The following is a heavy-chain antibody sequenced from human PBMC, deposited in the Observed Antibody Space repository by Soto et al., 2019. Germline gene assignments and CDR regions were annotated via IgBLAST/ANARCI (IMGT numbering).Heavy chain of an antibody. Sequence: EVQLLESGGDLVQPGGSLKLSCAAFGFTFSSYALSWVRQAPGKGLEWVSGISGRGDTTYYAASVKGRFTISRDNSKNTLYLQMNSLRAEDTAVYSCAKEQDRYYFDSSAYPTDYWGRGTLVTVSS. CDR2: ISGRGDTT. D-gene: IGHD3-22*01. J-gene: IGHJ4*02. CDR1: GFTFSSYA. V-gene: IGHV3-23*01. CDR3: AKEQDRYYFDSSAYPTDY.